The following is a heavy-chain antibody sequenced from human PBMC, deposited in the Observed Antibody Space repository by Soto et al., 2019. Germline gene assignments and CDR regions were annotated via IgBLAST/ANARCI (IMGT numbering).Heavy chain of an antibody. V-gene: IGHV1-69*02. CDR1: GGTFSSYT. D-gene: IGHD2-2*01. CDR2: IIPILGIA. J-gene: IGHJ4*02. CDR3: ARAAYCSSTSCTYFDY. Sequence: GASVKVSCKASGGTFSSYTISWVRQAPGQGLEWMGRIIPILGIANYAQKFQGRVTITADKSTSTAYMELSSLRSADTAVYYCARAAYCSSTSCTYFDYWGQGTLVTVSS.